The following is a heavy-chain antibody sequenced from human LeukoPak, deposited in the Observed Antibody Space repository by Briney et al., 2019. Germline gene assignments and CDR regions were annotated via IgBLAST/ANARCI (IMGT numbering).Heavy chain of an antibody. CDR2: ISYDGSNK. CDR1: GFTFSSYG. Sequence: GSLRLSCAASGFTFSSYGMHWVRQAPGKGLEWVAVISYDGSNKYYADSVKDRFTISRDNSQNTLYLQMNSLRHEDTAVYYCARGPWLVSDITSFDYWGQGTLVTVSS. J-gene: IGHJ4*02. V-gene: IGHV3-30*03. CDR3: ARGPWLVSDITSFDY. D-gene: IGHD5-18*01.